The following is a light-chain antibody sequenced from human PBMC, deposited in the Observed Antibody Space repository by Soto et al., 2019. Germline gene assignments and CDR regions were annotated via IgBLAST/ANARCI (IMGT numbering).Light chain of an antibody. J-gene: IGKJ1*01. CDR1: QSFSSN. CDR2: AAS. V-gene: IGKV3-15*01. Sequence: EIVMTQSPATLSLSPGERATLSCRASQSFSSNLAWYQQKPGQAPRLLIYAASTRATGIPDRFSGSGSGTEFTLTISSLQPEDLAVYYCQQYNNWPGTGGQGTKVEI. CDR3: QQYNNWPGT.